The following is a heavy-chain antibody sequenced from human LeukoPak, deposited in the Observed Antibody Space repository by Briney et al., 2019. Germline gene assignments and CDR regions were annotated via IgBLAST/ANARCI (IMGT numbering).Heavy chain of an antibody. J-gene: IGHJ4*02. CDR2: IIPIFGTA. Sequence: SVXXXXKAPXXSFXRXAISXVRQAPGQGLEWMGGIIPIFGTANYAQKFQGRVTITADESTSTAYMELSSLRSEDTAVYYCARGYYDSSGYYSPFDYWGQGTLVTVSS. V-gene: IGHV1-69*13. CDR3: ARGYYDSSGYYSPFDY. D-gene: IGHD3-22*01. CDR1: XXSFXRXA.